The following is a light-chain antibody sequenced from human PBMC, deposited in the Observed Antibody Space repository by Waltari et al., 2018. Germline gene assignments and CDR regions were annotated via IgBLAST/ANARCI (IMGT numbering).Light chain of an antibody. CDR3: QQYGSSPWT. CDR2: GAS. J-gene: IGKJ1*01. Sequence: EIVLTQSPGALSLSPGERATLSCSARQSVSSSYLAWYQQKPGQAPRLLIYGASSMATGIPDRFSGSGSGTDFTLTISRLEPEDFAVYYCQQYGSSPWTFGQGTKVEIK. V-gene: IGKV3-20*01. CDR1: QSVSSSY.